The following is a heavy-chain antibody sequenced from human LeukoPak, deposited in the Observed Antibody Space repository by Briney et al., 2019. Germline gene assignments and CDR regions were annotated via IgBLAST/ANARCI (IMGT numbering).Heavy chain of an antibody. V-gene: IGHV4-30-2*01. Sequence: SQTLSLTCTVSGGAISSGGYYWSWIRQPPGTGLEWIGYIYHSGSTNYNPSLKSRVTISVDRSKNQFSLKLSSVTAADTAVYYCARSGTVGAMPVWGQGTLVTVSS. CDR3: ARSGTVGAMPV. CDR2: IYHSGST. J-gene: IGHJ4*02. D-gene: IGHD1-26*01. CDR1: GGAISSGGYY.